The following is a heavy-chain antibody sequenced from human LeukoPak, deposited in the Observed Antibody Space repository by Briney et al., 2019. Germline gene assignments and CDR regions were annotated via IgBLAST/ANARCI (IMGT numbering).Heavy chain of an antibody. CDR1: GYTFTSYD. Sequence: GASVKVSCKASGYTFTSYDINWVRQATGQGLEWMGWMNPNSGNTGYAQKFQGRVTMTKNTSITTAYMDLSSLRSEDTAVYYCARALSWTTESYYYMDAWGKGTTVTVSS. V-gene: IGHV1-8*01. D-gene: IGHD3/OR15-3a*01. J-gene: IGHJ6*03. CDR2: MNPNSGNT. CDR3: ARALSWTTESYYYMDA.